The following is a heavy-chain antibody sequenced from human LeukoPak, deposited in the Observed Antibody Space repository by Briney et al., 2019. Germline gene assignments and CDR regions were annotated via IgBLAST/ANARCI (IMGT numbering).Heavy chain of an antibody. CDR3: AKGHSAHGTGFDG. D-gene: IGHD1-14*01. Sequence: PGRSLRLSCAASGLTLSRFAMSWVRQAPGKGLEWGSTISGSGDTTYYADSVKGRFSISRDNLKNSLYVQMNSLRVEDTAVYFCAKGHSAHGTGFDGWGQGTLVIVSS. J-gene: IGHJ4*02. CDR2: ISGSGDTT. V-gene: IGHV3-23*01. CDR1: GLTLSRFA.